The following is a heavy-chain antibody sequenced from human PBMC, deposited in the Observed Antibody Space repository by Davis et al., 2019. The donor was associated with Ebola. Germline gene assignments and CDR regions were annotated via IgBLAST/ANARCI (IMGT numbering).Heavy chain of an antibody. J-gene: IGHJ4*02. CDR3: AKDRTYGDGYWVFDY. CDR2: IVGDGST. V-gene: IGHV3-53*01. CDR1: GFTVSSNY. Sequence: GESLKISCAASGFTVSSNYMSWVRQAPGRSLEWVSGIVGDGSTEYADSVKGRFTISRDTSKEILFLQMNSLRAEDTAIYYCAKDRTYGDGYWVFDYWGQGSQVTVSS. D-gene: IGHD4-17*01.